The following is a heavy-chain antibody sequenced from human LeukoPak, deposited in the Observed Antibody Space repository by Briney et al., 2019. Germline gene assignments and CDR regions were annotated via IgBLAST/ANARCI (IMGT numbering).Heavy chain of an antibody. D-gene: IGHD6-13*01. V-gene: IGHV3-11*01. CDR1: GFTFSDYY. CDR3: ARDPAAGTFDY. J-gene: IGHJ4*02. Sequence: PGGSLRLSCAASGFTFSDYYMSWIRQAPGKGLEWVSYISSSGSTIYYADSVKGRFTIFRDNAKNSLYLQMNSLRAEGTAVYYCARDPAAGTFDYWGQGTLVTVSS. CDR2: ISSSGSTI.